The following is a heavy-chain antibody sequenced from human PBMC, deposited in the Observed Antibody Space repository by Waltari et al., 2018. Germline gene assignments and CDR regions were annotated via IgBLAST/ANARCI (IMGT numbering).Heavy chain of an antibody. Sequence: EVHLLESGGGLVQPGDSVRLSCAASGFTFSDYGMNWVRQAPGQGLEWIAGITFSSSILYYAESVKCRFTISRDNSANILYLQMNSVRAEDTAVYYCAKDVSTVSTFFDYWGQGTLVTVSS. D-gene: IGHD4-4*01. CDR2: ITFSSSIL. V-gene: IGHV3-23*01. CDR1: GFTFSDYG. J-gene: IGHJ4*02. CDR3: AKDVSTVSTFFDY.